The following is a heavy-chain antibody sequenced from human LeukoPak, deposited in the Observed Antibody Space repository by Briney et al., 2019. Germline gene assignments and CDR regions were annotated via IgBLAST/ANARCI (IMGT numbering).Heavy chain of an antibody. Sequence: ASVNVSCKVSVYTLTELPMHWVRQAPGKGRDWMGGFDTEDGDTIYAQKFEGRVTMTEDTSTDTAYMELSSLRSEDKAVYYCATGIAHGYWFDIWGQGTLVTVSS. V-gene: IGHV1-24*01. CDR1: VYTLTELP. CDR3: ATGIAHGYWFDI. J-gene: IGHJ5*02. D-gene: IGHD6-13*01. CDR2: FDTEDGDT.